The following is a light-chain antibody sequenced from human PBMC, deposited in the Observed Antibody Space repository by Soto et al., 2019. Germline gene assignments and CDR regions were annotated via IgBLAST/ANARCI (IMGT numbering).Light chain of an antibody. Sequence: QSALTQPASVSGSPGQSITISCTGTSSDVGGYDYVSWYQLHPGKAPKLMVFEVNNRPSGVSYRFSGSKSGNTASLTISGLQDEEEADHFCSSYSISTAYLFGTGTKVTVL. V-gene: IGLV2-14*01. CDR1: SSDVGGYDY. CDR3: SSYSISTAYL. CDR2: EVN. J-gene: IGLJ1*01.